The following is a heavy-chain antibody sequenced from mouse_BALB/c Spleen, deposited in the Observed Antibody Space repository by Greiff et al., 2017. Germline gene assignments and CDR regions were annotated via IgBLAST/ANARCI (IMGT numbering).Heavy chain of an antibody. Sequence: VNVVESGPGLVAPSQSLSITCTVSGFSLTSYGVHWVRQPPGKGLEWLGVIWAGGSTNYNSALMSRLSISKDNSKSQVFLKMNSLQTDDTAMYYCARDRGGYDGLAYWGQGTLVTVSA. CDR2: IWAGGST. V-gene: IGHV2-9*02. J-gene: IGHJ3*01. CDR3: ARDRGGYDGLAY. D-gene: IGHD2-2*01. CDR1: GFSLTSYG.